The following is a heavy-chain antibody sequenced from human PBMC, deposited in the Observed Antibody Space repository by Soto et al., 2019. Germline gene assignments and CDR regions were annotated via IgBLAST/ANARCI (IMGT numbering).Heavy chain of an antibody. CDR1: GYTFTSYG. Sequence: QVQLVQSGAEVKKPGASVKVSCKASGYTFTSYGISWVRQAPGQGLEWMGWISAYNGNTNYAQKLQGRVTMTTDTSTSTAYMELRSLRSDDTAVYYCARDQDYYILTGYYTGDAFDIWGQGTMVTGSS. CDR2: ISAYNGNT. D-gene: IGHD3-9*01. V-gene: IGHV1-18*01. CDR3: ARDQDYYILTGYYTGDAFDI. J-gene: IGHJ3*02.